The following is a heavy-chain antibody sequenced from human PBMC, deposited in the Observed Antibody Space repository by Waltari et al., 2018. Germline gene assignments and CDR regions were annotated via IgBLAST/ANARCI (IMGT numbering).Heavy chain of an antibody. Sequence: EVQLVESGGGLVKPGGSLRLSCAASGFTFSNAWMSWVRQAPGKGLEWVGRIKSKTDGGTTDYAAPVKVRFTISRDDSKYTLYLQMNSLKTEDTAVYYCTTEGQQWFPDAFDIWGQGTMVTVSS. CDR2: IKSKTDGGTT. D-gene: IGHD5-18*01. CDR3: TTEGQQWFPDAFDI. V-gene: IGHV3-15*01. CDR1: GFTFSNAW. J-gene: IGHJ3*02.